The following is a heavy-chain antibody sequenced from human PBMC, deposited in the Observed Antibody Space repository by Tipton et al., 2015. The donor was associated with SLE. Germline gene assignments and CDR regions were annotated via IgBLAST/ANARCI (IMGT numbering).Heavy chain of an antibody. V-gene: IGHV4-34*01. CDR2: INHSGST. J-gene: IGHJ4*02. CDR3: ARGRQGRGSSPDY. CDR1: GGSFSGYY. Sequence: LRLSCAVYGGSFSGYYWSWIRQPPGKGLEWIGEINHSGSTNYNPSLKSRVTISVDTSKNQFSLKLSSVTAADTAVYYCARGRQGRGSSPDYWGQGTLVTVSS. D-gene: IGHD6-6*01.